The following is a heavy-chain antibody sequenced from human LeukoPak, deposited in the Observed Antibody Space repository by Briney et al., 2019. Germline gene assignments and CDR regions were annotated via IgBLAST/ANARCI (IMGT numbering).Heavy chain of an antibody. CDR2: ISASGGST. V-gene: IGHV3-23*01. CDR3: AKDSKRGIQLF. Sequence: PGGSLRLSFASSGFTFSSYAMSWVRQPPGKGLEWVSAISASGGSTYYADSVKGRFTISRDNPKNPLYLQMDSLRAEDTAVYYCAKDSKRGIQLFWGQGTLVTVSS. D-gene: IGHD5-18*01. CDR1: GFTFSSYA. J-gene: IGHJ4*02.